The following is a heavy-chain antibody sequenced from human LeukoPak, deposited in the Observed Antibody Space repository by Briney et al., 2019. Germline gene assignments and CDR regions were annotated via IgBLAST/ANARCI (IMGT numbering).Heavy chain of an antibody. Sequence: PSETLSLTCTVSGGSISSYYWSWIRRPPGKGLEWIGYIYYSGSTNYNPSLKSRVTISVDTSKNQFSLKLSSVTAADTAVYYCASRGYSYGPFDYWGQGTLVTVSS. V-gene: IGHV4-59*08. CDR2: IYYSGST. CDR3: ASRGYSYGPFDY. J-gene: IGHJ4*02. CDR1: GGSISSYY. D-gene: IGHD5-18*01.